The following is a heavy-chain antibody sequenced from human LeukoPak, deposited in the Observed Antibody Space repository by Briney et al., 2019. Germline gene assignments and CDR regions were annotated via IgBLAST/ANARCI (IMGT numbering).Heavy chain of an antibody. J-gene: IGHJ4*02. D-gene: IGHD2-15*01. CDR3: ARARDAGYCSGGSCYSILAY. CDR1: GFTFSSYE. CDR2: ISISSSTM. Sequence: GGSLRLSCAASGFTFSSYEMNWVRQAPGKGLEWVSYISISSSTMYYADSVKGRFTISRDNAKNSLYLQKNSLRAEDTAVYYCARARDAGYCSGGSCYSILAYWGQGTLVTVSS. V-gene: IGHV3-48*03.